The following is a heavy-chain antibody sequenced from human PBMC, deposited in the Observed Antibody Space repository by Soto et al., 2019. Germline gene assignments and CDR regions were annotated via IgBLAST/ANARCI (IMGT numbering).Heavy chain of an antibody. V-gene: IGHV4-59*01. Sequence: ETLSLTCTVSGDSISPYYWSWIRQPPGKGLEWIGYIFYSGSTSYNPSLKSRVTISVDTSKNQFSLNLYSLTSADTAVYYCAKEFGYWGQGILVTVSS. J-gene: IGHJ4*02. CDR1: GDSISPYY. CDR3: AKEFGY. CDR2: IFYSGST. D-gene: IGHD3-10*01.